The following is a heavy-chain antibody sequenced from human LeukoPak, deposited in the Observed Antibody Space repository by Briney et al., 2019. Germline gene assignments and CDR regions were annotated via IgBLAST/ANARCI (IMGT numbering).Heavy chain of an antibody. CDR3: VRGEAGHFDN. CDR2: TYFRSKWYS. Sequence: PSQTLSLTCALSGDSVSSNSAAWNWIRQSPSRGLEWLGRTYFRSKWYSQYATFVRSRITVDPDTSKNQFSLQLESVTPEDTAVYYCVRGEAGHFDNWGQGTLVTVSS. D-gene: IGHD6-13*01. V-gene: IGHV6-1*01. CDR1: GDSVSSNSAA. J-gene: IGHJ4*02.